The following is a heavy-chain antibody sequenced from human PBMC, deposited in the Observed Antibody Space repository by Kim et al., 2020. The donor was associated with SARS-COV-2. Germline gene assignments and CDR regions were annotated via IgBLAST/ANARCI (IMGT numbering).Heavy chain of an antibody. Sequence: SETLSLTCAVSGGSISSSNWWSWVRQPPGKGLEWIGEIYHSGSTNYNPSLKSRVTISIDKSKNQFSLKLSSVTAADTAVYYCAGGGDGYINFDYWGQGTLVTVSS. V-gene: IGHV4-4*02. D-gene: IGHD5-12*01. CDR3: AGGGDGYINFDY. J-gene: IGHJ4*02. CDR1: GGSISSSNW. CDR2: IYHSGST.